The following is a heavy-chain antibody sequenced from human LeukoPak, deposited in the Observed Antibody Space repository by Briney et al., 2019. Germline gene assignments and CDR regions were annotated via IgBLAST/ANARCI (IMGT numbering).Heavy chain of an antibody. CDR2: IGSGGNTM. V-gene: IGHV3-11*01. CDR3: ARDRRPVNYCYMDV. J-gene: IGHJ6*03. CDR1: GFTLSDFY. Sequence: GGSLRLSCAASGFTLSDFYMTWIRQAPGKGLEWLSYIGSGGNTMYYADSVKGRFTISRDNAKNSLYLQMNSLRVDDTAVYYCARDRRPVNYCYMDVWGRGTTVTVSS. D-gene: IGHD6-19*01.